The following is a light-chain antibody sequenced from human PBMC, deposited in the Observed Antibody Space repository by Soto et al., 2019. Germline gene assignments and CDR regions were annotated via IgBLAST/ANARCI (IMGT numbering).Light chain of an antibody. CDR3: SSYGGPNNSNYV. Sequence: QSALTQPPSASGSPGQSVTISCTGTSSDVGAYNYVSWYQQHPGKAPKLMISEVNKRPSGVPDRFSGSKSGNTASLTVSGLQPEDEADYYGSSYGGPNNSNYVFGTGTKVTVL. CDR1: SSDVGAYNY. J-gene: IGLJ1*01. CDR2: EVN. V-gene: IGLV2-8*01.